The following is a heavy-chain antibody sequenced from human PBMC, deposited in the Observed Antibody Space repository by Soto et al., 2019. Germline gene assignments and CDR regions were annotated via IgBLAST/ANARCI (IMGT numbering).Heavy chain of an antibody. V-gene: IGHV4-59*13. CDR1: TDSFNDYY. Sequence: QVRLHESGPGLVKPSETLSLTCTVSTDSFNDYYWSWIRQPPEKGLEWIGSIYHTGNTNNNPSLESRVSISVDTSKIQFSLSLSSVTAADTAVYYCARDVGIHDAFDIWGQGTLVTVSS. CDR2: IYHTGNT. J-gene: IGHJ3*02. D-gene: IGHD5-18*01. CDR3: ARDVGIHDAFDI.